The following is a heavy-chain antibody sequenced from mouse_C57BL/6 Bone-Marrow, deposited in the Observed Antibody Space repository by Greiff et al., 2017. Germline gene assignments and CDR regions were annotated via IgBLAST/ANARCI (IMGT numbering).Heavy chain of an antibody. D-gene: IGHD2-3*01. J-gene: IGHJ3*01. CDR2: IDPSDSYT. V-gene: IGHV1-69*01. Sequence: QVQLKQPGAELVMPGASVKLSCKASGYTFTSYWMHWVKQRPGQGLEWIGEIDPSDSYTNYNQKFKGKSTLTVDKSSSTAYMQISSLTSEDSAVYYCSRDVYFNWVWFDYGGQGTLVTVSA. CDR3: SRDVYFNWVWFDY. CDR1: GYTFTSYW.